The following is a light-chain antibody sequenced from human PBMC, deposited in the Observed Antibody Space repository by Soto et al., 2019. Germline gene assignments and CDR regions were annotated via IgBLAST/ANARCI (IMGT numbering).Light chain of an antibody. CDR1: QDIKNY. CDR2: DAS. CDR3: QQYDNLPLT. J-gene: IGKJ4*01. Sequence: IQLTHSPSSLSASVGDRVTITCQASQDIKNYLNWYQQKSGKAPKLLIYDASDLETGVPSRFSGSGSGTDFTFTINSLQPEDIATYYCQQYDNLPLTFGGGTKV. V-gene: IGKV1-33*01.